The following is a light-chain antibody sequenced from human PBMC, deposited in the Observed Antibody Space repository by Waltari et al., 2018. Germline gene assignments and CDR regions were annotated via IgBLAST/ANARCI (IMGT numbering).Light chain of an antibody. J-gene: IGKJ2*01. CDR2: SAS. V-gene: IGKV1-39*01. Sequence: DIQMTQSPSSLSTSVGDRVTIPCRASQRIRTYLNWYQQKPGKGPSLLIHSASSLQTGVPSRFSGSGSGTDFTLTISSLQPDDFATYYCQQSFSSPYTFGQGTKLEIK. CDR1: QRIRTY. CDR3: QQSFSSPYT.